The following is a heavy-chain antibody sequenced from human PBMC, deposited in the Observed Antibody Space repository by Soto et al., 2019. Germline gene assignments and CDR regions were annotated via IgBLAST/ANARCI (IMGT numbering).Heavy chain of an antibody. Sequence: ASETLSLTCTVSGGSISSGDYYWSWIRQPPGKGLEWIGYIYYSGSTYYNPSLKSRVTISVDTSKNQFSLKLSSVTAADTAVYYCARVGANWNYDYYGMDVWGQGTTVTSP. V-gene: IGHV4-30-4*01. CDR1: GGSISSGDYY. CDR2: IYYSGST. D-gene: IGHD1-1*01. J-gene: IGHJ6*02. CDR3: ARVGANWNYDYYGMDV.